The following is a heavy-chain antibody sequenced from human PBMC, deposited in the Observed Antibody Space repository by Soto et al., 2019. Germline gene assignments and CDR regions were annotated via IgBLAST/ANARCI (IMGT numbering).Heavy chain of an antibody. J-gene: IGHJ4*02. CDR3: AGNTYYDYIWGSYPYHAPGDY. CDR1: GFTFSSYA. V-gene: IGHV3-23*01. CDR2: ISGSGGST. D-gene: IGHD3-16*01. Sequence: PGGSLRLSCAASGFTFSSYAMSWVRQAPGKGLEWVSAISGSGGSTYYADSVKGRFTISRDNSKNTLYLQMNSLRAEDTAVYYCAGNTYYDYIWGSYPYHAPGDYWGQGTLVTVSS.